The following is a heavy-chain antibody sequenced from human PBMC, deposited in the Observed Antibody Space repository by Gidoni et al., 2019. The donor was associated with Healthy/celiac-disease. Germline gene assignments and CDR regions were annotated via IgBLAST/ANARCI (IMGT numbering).Heavy chain of an antibody. V-gene: IGHV1-69*01. D-gene: IGHD2-2*01. CDR3: ARPAAVGYCSSTSCRHPSYYYMDV. Sequence: QVQLVQSGAEVKKPGSSVKVSCKASGGTFSSYAIRWVRQAPGQGLEWMGGIIPIFGTANYAQKFQGRVTITADESTSTAYMELSSLRSEDTAVYYCARPAAVGYCSSTSCRHPSYYYMDVWGKGTTVTVSS. CDR1: GGTFSSYA. J-gene: IGHJ6*03. CDR2: IIPIFGTA.